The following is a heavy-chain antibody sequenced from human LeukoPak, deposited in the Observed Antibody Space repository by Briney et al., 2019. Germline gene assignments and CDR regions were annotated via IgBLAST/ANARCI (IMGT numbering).Heavy chain of an antibody. V-gene: IGHV3-66*04. CDR2: IYNCGRT. D-gene: IGHD5-18*01. J-gene: IGHJ3*02. CDR3: ARQVDTAILTDAFDI. Sequence: GGSLRLSCAASGFIGSTNYMTWVRQAPGKGLEWVSVIYNCGRTYYADSVKGRFTISRDNSKNTLYLQMKSLRAEDTAVYYCARQVDTAILTDAFDIWGQGTMVTVSS. CDR1: GFIGSTNY.